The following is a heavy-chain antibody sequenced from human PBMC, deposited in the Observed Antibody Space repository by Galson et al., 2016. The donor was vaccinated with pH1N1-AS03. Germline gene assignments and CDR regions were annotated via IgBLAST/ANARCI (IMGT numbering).Heavy chain of an antibody. CDR2: ISYSGST. D-gene: IGHD3-3*02. V-gene: IGHV4-61*01. Sequence: ETLSLTCTVSGASVISGSYYWSWIRQPPGERLEWIGYISYSGSTNYNPSLKSRVTISVDTSNNQFSLRLSSVTAADTAVNFCSSTPYYPFWSGYTPLDFWGQGTLVTVSS. J-gene: IGHJ4*02. CDR1: GASVISGSYY. CDR3: SSTPYYPFWSGYTPLDF.